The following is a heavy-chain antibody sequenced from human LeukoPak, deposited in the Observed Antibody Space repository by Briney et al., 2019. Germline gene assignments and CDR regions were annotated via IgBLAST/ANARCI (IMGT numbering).Heavy chain of an antibody. D-gene: IGHD6-13*01. V-gene: IGHV4-59*08. CDR1: GGSIGRYY. J-gene: IGHJ6*03. CDR3: ARSSYSSSWDYYFYYYMDV. CDR2: IYYSGST. Sequence: SETLSLTCTVSGGSIGRYYWSWIRQPPGKGLEWIGYIYYSGSTNYNPSLKSRVTISVDTSKNQFSLKLSSVTAADTAVYYCARSSYSSSWDYYFYYYMDVWGKGTTVTVSS.